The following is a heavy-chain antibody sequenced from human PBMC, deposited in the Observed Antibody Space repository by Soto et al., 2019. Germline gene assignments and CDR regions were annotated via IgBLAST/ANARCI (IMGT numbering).Heavy chain of an antibody. Sequence: PSENLSLTCTVSGASTSSNSFYWGWIRQPPGKGLEGIGTIYYTGSTYYNPSLKSRITVSVDTSKNLLSLRLTSVTAADTAVYYCARFYHTWSALDYWGQGTLVTVSS. V-gene: IGHV4-39*01. CDR3: ARFYHTWSALDY. J-gene: IGHJ4*02. CDR2: IYYTGST. CDR1: GASTSSNSFY. D-gene: IGHD3-3*01.